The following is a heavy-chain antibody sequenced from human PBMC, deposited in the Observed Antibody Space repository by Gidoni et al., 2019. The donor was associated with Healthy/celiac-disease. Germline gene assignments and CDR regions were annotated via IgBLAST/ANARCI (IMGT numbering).Heavy chain of an antibody. CDR2: INPSGGST. V-gene: IGHV1-46*01. Sequence: QVQLVQSGAEVKKPGASVKVSCKASGYTFTSYYMHWVRQAPGQGLEWMGIINPSGGSTSYAQKFQGRVTMTRDTSTSTVYMELSSLRSEDTAVYYCARGLIQPNTRKGNHRTNWGQGTLVTVSS. CDR1: GYTFTSYY. CDR3: ARGLIQPNTRKGNHRTN. D-gene: IGHD5-18*01. J-gene: IGHJ4*02.